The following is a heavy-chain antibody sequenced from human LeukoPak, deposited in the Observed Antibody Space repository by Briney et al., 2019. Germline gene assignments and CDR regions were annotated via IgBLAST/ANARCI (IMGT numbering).Heavy chain of an antibody. D-gene: IGHD2-2*01. CDR3: ARGRDIVVVPAADDAFDI. J-gene: IGHJ3*02. Sequence: NASETLSLTCTVSGGSISSCYWSWIRQPPGKGLEWIGRIYTSGSTNYNPSLKSRVTMSVDTSKNQFSLKLSSVTAADTAVYYCARGRDIVVVPAADDAFDIWGQGTMVTVSS. V-gene: IGHV4-4*07. CDR1: GGSISSCY. CDR2: IYTSGST.